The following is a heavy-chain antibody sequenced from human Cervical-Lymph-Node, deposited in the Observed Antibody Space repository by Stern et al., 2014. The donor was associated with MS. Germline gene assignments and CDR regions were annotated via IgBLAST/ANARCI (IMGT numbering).Heavy chain of an antibody. D-gene: IGHD3-22*01. Sequence: QDQLVQSGAEVKKPGSSVKVSCKASGGTFSSYAISWVRQAPGQGLEWMGRIIPILGIANYAQKFQGRVTITADKSTSTAYMELSSLRSEDTAVYYCARDLRHYYDSSGYINWFDPWGQGTLVTVSS. J-gene: IGHJ5*02. CDR2: IIPILGIA. CDR3: ARDLRHYYDSSGYINWFDP. V-gene: IGHV1-69*04. CDR1: GGTFSSYA.